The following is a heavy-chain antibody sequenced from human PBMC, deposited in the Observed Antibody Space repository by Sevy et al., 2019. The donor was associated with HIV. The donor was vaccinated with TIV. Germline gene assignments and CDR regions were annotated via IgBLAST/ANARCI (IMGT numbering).Heavy chain of an antibody. D-gene: IGHD3-10*01. Sequence: SETLSLTCTVSGGSISSYYWSWIRQPPGKGLEWIGYIYYSGSTNYNPPLKSRVTISVDTSKNQFSLKLSSVTAADTAVYYCARGPLVLAGSGQGFDPWGQGTLVTVSS. V-gene: IGHV4-59*01. CDR2: IYYSGST. CDR3: ARGPLVLAGSGQGFDP. J-gene: IGHJ5*02. CDR1: GGSISSYY.